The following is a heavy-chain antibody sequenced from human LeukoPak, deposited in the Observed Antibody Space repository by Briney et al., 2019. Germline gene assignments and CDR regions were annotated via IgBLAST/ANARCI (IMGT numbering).Heavy chain of an antibody. J-gene: IGHJ4*02. V-gene: IGHV3-21*01. CDR2: ISSSSSYI. CDR3: ARDLNYDILTGYPDY. CDR1: GFTFSSCA. Sequence: GGSLRLSCAASGFTFSSCAMTWVRQAPGKGLEWVSSISSSSSYIYYADSVKGRFTISRDNAKNSPYLQMNSLRAEDTAVYYCARDLNYDILTGYPDYWGQGTLVTVSS. D-gene: IGHD3-9*01.